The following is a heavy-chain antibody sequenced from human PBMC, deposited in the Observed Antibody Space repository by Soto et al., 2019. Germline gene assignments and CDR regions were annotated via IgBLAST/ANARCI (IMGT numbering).Heavy chain of an antibody. CDR1: GGTFSSYA. D-gene: IGHD4-17*01. Sequence: SVKVSCKASGGTFSSYAISWVRQAPGQGLEWMGGIIPIFGTANYAQKFQGRVTITADESTSTAYMELSSLRSEDTAVYYCARSNLTDYGGNSGAFDIWGQGTMVTVSS. CDR2: IIPIFGTA. V-gene: IGHV1-69*13. J-gene: IGHJ3*02. CDR3: ARSNLTDYGGNSGAFDI.